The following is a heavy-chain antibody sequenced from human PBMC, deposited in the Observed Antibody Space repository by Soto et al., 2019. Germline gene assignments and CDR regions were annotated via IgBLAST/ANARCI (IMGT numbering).Heavy chain of an antibody. J-gene: IGHJ6*03. CDR3: ASNIVATITSYYYMDV. CDR1: GYTFTSYG. V-gene: IGHV1-18*01. Sequence: VKVSCKASGYTFTSYGISWVRQAPGQGLEWMGWISAYNGNTNYAQKFQGRVTITADKSTSTAYMELSSLRSEDTAVYYCASNIVATITSYYYMDVWGKGTTVTVSS. D-gene: IGHD5-12*01. CDR2: ISAYNGNT.